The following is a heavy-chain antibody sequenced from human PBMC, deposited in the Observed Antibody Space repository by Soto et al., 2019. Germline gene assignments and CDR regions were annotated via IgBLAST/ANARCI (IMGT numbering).Heavy chain of an antibody. CDR2: ISAYNGNT. Sequence: QIQLVQSGAEVKKPGASVKVSCKASGYTFSSYHITWVRQAPGQGLEWMGWISAYNGNTNYAQNLQGRVTMTTDPSTSTTYMELRSLRSDDTAVYYCARDLPPVDYWGQGTLVTVSS. J-gene: IGHJ4*02. CDR3: ARDLPPVDY. V-gene: IGHV1-18*01. CDR1: GYTFSSYH.